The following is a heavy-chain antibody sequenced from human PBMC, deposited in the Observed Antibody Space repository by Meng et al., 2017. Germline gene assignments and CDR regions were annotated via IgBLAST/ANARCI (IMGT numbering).Heavy chain of an antibody. D-gene: IGHD6-13*01. CDR2: ISSSSSYI. Sequence: EGQLVGSGGGLVKPGGSLRLSCAASGFTFSSYSMNWVRQAPGKGLEWVSSISSSSSYIYYADSVKGRFTISRDNAKNSLYLQMNSLRAEDTAVYYCARSSSWYSSGWFDPWGQGTLVTVSS. V-gene: IGHV3-21*01. CDR3: ARSSSWYSSGWFDP. CDR1: GFTFSSYS. J-gene: IGHJ5*02.